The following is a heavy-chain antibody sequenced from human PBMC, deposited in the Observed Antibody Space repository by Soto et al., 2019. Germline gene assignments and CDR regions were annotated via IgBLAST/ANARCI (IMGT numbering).Heavy chain of an antibody. J-gene: IGHJ6*02. D-gene: IGHD2-15*01. CDR2: IWYDGSNK. CDR3: ASQVVVSYYGMDV. Sequence: PGGSLRLSCAASGFTFSSYGMHWVRQAPGKGLEWVAVIWYDGSNKYYADSVKGRFTISRDNSKNTLYLQMNSLRAEDTAVYYCASQVVVSYYGMDVWGQGTTVTVS. V-gene: IGHV3-33*01. CDR1: GFTFSSYG.